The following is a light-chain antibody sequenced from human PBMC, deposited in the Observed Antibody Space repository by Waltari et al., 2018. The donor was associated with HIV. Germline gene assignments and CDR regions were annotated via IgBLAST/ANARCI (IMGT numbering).Light chain of an antibody. J-gene: IGKJ1*01. CDR2: GAS. CDR1: QNIDNF. Sequence: DIQMTQSPSSLYASVGDRVTVTCRASQNIDNFLNWYQQKPGKAPQLLIYGASRLHSGVPSGFSGSGSGTDLTLTVNSLQPEDFAPCYCHQSYTTRWTFGPGTKVEMK. V-gene: IGKV1-39*01. CDR3: HQSYTTRWT.